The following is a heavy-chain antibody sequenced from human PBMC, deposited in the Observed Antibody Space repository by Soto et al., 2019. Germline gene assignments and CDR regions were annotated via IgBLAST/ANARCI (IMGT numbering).Heavy chain of an antibody. J-gene: IGHJ3*02. V-gene: IGHV4-31*03. CDR2: IYYSGST. CDR1: GGNIGGGGDY. Sequence: SETMSLTCSVSGGNIGGGGDYWSWIRQHPGKGLEWIGYIYYSGSTYYNPSLKSRVTISVDTSKNQFSLKLSSVTAADTAVYYCARANLRFGPHDAFDIWGQGTMVTVSS. CDR3: ARANLRFGPHDAFDI. D-gene: IGHD3-10*01.